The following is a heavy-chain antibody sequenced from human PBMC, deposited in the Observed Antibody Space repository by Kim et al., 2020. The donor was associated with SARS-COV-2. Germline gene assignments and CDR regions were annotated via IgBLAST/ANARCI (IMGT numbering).Heavy chain of an antibody. CDR1: GFTFSSYA. CDR3: AKDSGYSGYEPSDY. D-gene: IGHD5-12*01. Sequence: GGSLRLSCAASGFTFSSYAMSWVRQAPGKGLEWVSAISGSGGSTYYADSVKGRFTISRDNSKNTLYLQMNSLRAEDTAVYYCAKDSGYSGYEPSDYWGQGTLVTVSS. J-gene: IGHJ4*02. V-gene: IGHV3-23*01. CDR2: ISGSGGST.